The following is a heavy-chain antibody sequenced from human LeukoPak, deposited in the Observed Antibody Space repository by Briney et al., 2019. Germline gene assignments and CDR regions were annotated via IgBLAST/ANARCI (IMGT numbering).Heavy chain of an antibody. CDR3: ARVRYSSSWYADY. CDR2: IWYDGSNK. D-gene: IGHD6-13*01. V-gene: IGHV3-33*01. Sequence: GRSLRLSCAASGFTFSSYGMHWVRQAPGKGLEWVAVIWYDGSNKYYADSVKGRFTISRGNSKNTLYLQMNSLRAEDTAVYYCARVRYSSSWYADYWGQGTLVTVSS. CDR1: GFTFSSYG. J-gene: IGHJ4*02.